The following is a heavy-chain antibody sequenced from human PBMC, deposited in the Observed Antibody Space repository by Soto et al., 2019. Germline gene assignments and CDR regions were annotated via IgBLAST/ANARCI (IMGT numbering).Heavy chain of an antibody. D-gene: IGHD2-15*01. V-gene: IGHV4-59*01. Sequence: SETLSLTCTVSGDSNSGYYWSWIRQPPGRGLEWIGYTYYTGSTNYNPSLKGRVTMSVDTSKNQFSLKLSSVTAADTAVYFCAKYRRTNEVGYNFAYWGHGALVTVSS. CDR1: GDSNSGYY. CDR2: TYYTGST. CDR3: AKYRRTNEVGYNFAY. J-gene: IGHJ4*01.